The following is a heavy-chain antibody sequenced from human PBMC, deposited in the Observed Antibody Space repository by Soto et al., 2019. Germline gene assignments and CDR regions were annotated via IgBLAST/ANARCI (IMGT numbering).Heavy chain of an antibody. J-gene: IGHJ4*02. CDR3: ARPHITQHLWRHYYRQSPFDY. Sequence: SETLSLTCAVYGGSLSGYYWSWIRQPPGKGLEWIGEINHSGSTNYNPSLKSRVTRSVDTSKNQFSLKLSSVTAADTAVYYCARPHITQHLWRHYYRQSPFDYWGQRSLVTVSS. D-gene: IGHD3-3*02. CDR1: GGSLSGYY. V-gene: IGHV4-34*01. CDR2: INHSGST.